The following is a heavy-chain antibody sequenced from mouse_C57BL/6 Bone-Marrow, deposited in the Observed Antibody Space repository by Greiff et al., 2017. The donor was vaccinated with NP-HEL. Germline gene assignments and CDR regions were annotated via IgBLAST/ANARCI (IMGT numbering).Heavy chain of an antibody. CDR2: INHGSSST. Sequence: QVQLQQPGAELVKPGASVKMSCTASGYTFTSYWITWVQQGPGQGLEWIGDINHGSSSTNYHENFKSKATLTGDTSTSTDYLQLSSLTSEDSAVYYCARTYYPITTVVPYYLDYWGQGTTLTVSS. D-gene: IGHD1-1*01. J-gene: IGHJ2*01. V-gene: IGHV1-55*01. CDR1: GYTFTSYW. CDR3: ARTYYPITTVVPYYLDY.